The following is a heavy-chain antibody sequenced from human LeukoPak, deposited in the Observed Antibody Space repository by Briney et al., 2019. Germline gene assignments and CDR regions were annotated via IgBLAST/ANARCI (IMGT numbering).Heavy chain of an antibody. CDR3: ARDETGTTPYNWFDP. Sequence: SETLSLTCTVSGGSISSYYWGWIRQPPGKGLEWIGSIYHSGSTYYNPSLKSRVTISVDTSKNQFSLKLSSVTAADTAVYYCARDETGTTPYNWFDPWGQGTLVTVSS. V-gene: IGHV4-38-2*02. D-gene: IGHD1-7*01. CDR2: IYHSGST. J-gene: IGHJ5*02. CDR1: GGSISSYY.